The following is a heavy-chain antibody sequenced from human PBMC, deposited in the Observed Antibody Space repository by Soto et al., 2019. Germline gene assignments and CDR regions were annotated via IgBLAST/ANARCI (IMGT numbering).Heavy chain of an antibody. Sequence: QVQLVQSGAEVKKPGSSVKVSCKASGGTFSSYTISWVRQSPGQGLEWMGRMSPIVGIANYAQKFQGRVTITADKSTSTAYMELSSLRSEDTAVYYCASEAADYGDYVSPTDFFNCFDPWGKGTLVTVSS. CDR2: MSPIVGIA. CDR3: ASEAADYGDYVSPTDFFNCFDP. J-gene: IGHJ5*01. V-gene: IGHV1-69*02. D-gene: IGHD4-17*01. CDR1: GGTFSSYT.